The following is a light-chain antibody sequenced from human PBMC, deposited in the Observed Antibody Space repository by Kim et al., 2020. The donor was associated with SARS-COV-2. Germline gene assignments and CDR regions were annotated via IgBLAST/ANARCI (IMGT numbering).Light chain of an antibody. CDR1: QTVSSSY. Sequence: EIVLTQSPGTLSLSPGEIATLSCRASQTVSSSYLAWYQQKPGQAPSILIYGTSSRATGIPDRFSGSGSSTDFTLTISRLEPEDSAVYYCQRYDYSLTFCAGSKVDI. CDR2: GTS. CDR3: QRYDYSLT. J-gene: IGKJ4*01. V-gene: IGKV3-20*01.